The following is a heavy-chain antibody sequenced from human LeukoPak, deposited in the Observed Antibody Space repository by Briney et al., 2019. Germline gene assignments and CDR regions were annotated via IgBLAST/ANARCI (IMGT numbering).Heavy chain of an antibody. J-gene: IGHJ3*02. CDR1: GXTFSGYS. D-gene: IGHD3-16*01. CDR3: AGGLDAFDI. Sequence: TGGSLRLSCAASGXTFSGYSMNWVRQAPGKGLEWVSYIVTSGSTIYYADSVKGRFTISRGNSKNTLYLQMNSLRAGDTAVYYCAGGLDAFDIWGQGTMVTVSS. CDR2: IVTSGSTI. V-gene: IGHV3-48*01.